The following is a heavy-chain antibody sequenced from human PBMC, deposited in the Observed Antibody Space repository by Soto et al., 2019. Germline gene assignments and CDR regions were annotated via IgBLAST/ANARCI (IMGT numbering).Heavy chain of an antibody. V-gene: IGHV3-53*01. CDR3: ARAGDGYTPLDY. D-gene: IGHD5-12*01. Sequence: PGGSLRLSCAASGFTVRSNYMSWVRQAPGKGLEWVSVIYSGGSTYYADSVKGRFTISRDNSKNTLYLQMNSLRAEDTAVYYCARAGDGYTPLDYWRQRTLVTVSS. J-gene: IGHJ4*02. CDR2: IYSGGST. CDR1: GFTVRSNY.